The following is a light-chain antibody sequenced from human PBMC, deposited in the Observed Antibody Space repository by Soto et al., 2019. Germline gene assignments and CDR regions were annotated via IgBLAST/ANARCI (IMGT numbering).Light chain of an antibody. CDR2: VGTGGIVG. CDR3: GADLGSGSNFVYV. V-gene: IGLV9-49*01. CDR1: SGYSNYK. J-gene: IGLJ1*01. Sequence: QAVVTQPPSASASLGASVTLTCTLSSGYSNYKVDWYQQRPGKGPRFVMRVGTGGIVGSKGDGIPDRFSVLGSGLNRYLTIKNIQEEDESDYYCGADLGSGSNFVYVFGTGTKVTVL.